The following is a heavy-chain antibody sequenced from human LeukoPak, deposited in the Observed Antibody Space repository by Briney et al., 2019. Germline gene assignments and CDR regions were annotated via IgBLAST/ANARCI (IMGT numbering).Heavy chain of an antibody. V-gene: IGHV3-23*01. CDR3: AKKAQYNGNYPLDY. D-gene: IGHD1-26*01. Sequence: GGSLRLSCAASGFTFTSYSMSWVRQAPGKGLEWVSGTSDRGAYTYYADSVKGRFTISRDNSKNTLYLQMNSLRAEDTALYFCAKKAQYNGNYPLDYWGQGTLVTVSS. CDR1: GFTFTSYS. J-gene: IGHJ4*02. CDR2: TSDRGAYT.